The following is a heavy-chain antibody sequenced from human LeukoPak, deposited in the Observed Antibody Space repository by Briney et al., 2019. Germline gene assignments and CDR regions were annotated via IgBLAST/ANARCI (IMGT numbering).Heavy chain of an antibody. CDR3: ARTYCAEDCSIRYFDY. Sequence: ASVKVSCKVSGYTLAELSMHWVRQAPGKGLEWMGGVDPEDGETIYAQKFQGRVTLTRDKSTSTVYMELSSLTSDDTAVYYCARTYCAEDCSIRYFDYWGQGTLVTVSS. D-gene: IGHD2-21*02. V-gene: IGHV1-24*01. CDR1: GYTLAELS. CDR2: VDPEDGET. J-gene: IGHJ4*02.